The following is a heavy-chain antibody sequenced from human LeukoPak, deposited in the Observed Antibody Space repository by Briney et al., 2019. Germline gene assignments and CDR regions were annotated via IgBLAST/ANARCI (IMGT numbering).Heavy chain of an antibody. J-gene: IGHJ6*03. Sequence: SETLSLTCTVSGGSISSYYWSWIRQPPGKGLEWIGYIYYSGSTNYNPSLKSRVTISVDTSKNQFSLKLSSVTPADTAVYYCARGKNTYYYYMDVWGKGTTVTVSS. CDR3: ARGKNTYYYYMDV. CDR1: GGSISSYY. CDR2: IYYSGST. V-gene: IGHV4-59*01.